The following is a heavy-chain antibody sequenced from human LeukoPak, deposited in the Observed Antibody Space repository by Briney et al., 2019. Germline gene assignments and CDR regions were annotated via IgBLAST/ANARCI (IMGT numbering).Heavy chain of an antibody. V-gene: IGHV4-34*01. J-gene: IGHJ3*02. CDR1: GGSFSGYY. CDR2: INHSGST. CDR3: ARVFDFWSGYKDAFDI. D-gene: IGHD3-3*01. Sequence: SETLSLTCAVYGGSFSGYYWSWIRQPPGKGLEWTGEINHSGSTNYNPSLKSRVTISVDTSKNQFSLKLSSVTAADTAVYYCARVFDFWSGYKDAFDIWGQGTMVTVPS.